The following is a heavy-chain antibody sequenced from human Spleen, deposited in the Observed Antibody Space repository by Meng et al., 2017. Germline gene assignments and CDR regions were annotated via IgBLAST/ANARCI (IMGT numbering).Heavy chain of an antibody. J-gene: IGHJ5*02. CDR1: GFTFSNYA. V-gene: IGHV3-23*01. Sequence: GGSLRLSCAASGFTFSNYAMSWVRQAPGKGLEWVSLISWDGGSTYYADSVKGRFTISRDNAKNSLYLQMNSLRAEDTALYYCARAISGADAAWGQGTLVTVSS. CDR3: ARAISGADAA. CDR2: ISWDGGST. D-gene: IGHD2-21*02.